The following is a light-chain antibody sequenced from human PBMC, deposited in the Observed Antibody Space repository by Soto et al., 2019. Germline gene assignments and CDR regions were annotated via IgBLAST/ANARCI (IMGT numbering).Light chain of an antibody. CDR2: VAS. V-gene: IGKV3-15*01. CDR1: QSVSSN. CDR3: QQYNNWPLT. Sequence: EIVMTQSPATLSVSPGERATLSCRASQSVSSNLAGYQQKPGQAPTLLIYVASTRATAFPARFSCSGSGTDVTLTISRLQSEDFAVYYWQQYNNWPLTFGQGTRLEIK. J-gene: IGKJ5*01.